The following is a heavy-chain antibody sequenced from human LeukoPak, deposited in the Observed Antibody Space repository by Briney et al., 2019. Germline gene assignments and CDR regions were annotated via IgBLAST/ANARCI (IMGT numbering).Heavy chain of an antibody. CDR2: INTNTGNP. V-gene: IGHV7-4-1*02. D-gene: IGHD3-10*01. CDR1: GYTFPTYT. CDR3: ARDHYGSGTYYNPLPSLDS. J-gene: IGHJ4*02. Sequence: ASVEVSCKASGYTFPTYTINWVRQAPGQGLEWMGWINTNTGNPTYAQGFAGRFVFSLDTSVSSAYLQISGLKAEDTAVYYCARDHYGSGTYYNPLPSLDSWGQGTLVTVSS.